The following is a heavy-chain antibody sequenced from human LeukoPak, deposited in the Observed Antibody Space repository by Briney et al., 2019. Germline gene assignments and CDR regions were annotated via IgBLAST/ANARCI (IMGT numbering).Heavy chain of an antibody. CDR2: INPSGGST. CDR1: GYTFTSYY. D-gene: IGHD3-10*01. V-gene: IGHV1-46*01. J-gene: IGHJ4*02. CDR3: ARVFLWLGELSGFDY. Sequence: ASVKVSCKASGYTFTSYYMHWVRQAPGQGLEWMGIINPSGGSTSYAQKFQGRVTMTRDTSTSTVYMQLSSLRSEDTAVYYCARVFLWLGELSGFDYWGQGTLVTVSS.